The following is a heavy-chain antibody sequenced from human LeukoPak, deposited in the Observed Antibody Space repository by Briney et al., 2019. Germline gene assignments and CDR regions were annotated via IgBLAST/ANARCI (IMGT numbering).Heavy chain of an antibody. CDR3: ARVKPGYSSGRGWFDP. CDR1: GGSISSYY. D-gene: IGHD6-19*01. V-gene: IGHV4-4*07. J-gene: IGHJ5*02. Sequence: SETLSLTCTVSGGSISSYYWSWIRQPAGKGLEWIGRIYTSGSTNYNPSLKSRVTMSADTSKNQFSLKLSSVTAADTAVYYCARVKPGYSSGRGWFDPWGQGTLVTVSS. CDR2: IYTSGST.